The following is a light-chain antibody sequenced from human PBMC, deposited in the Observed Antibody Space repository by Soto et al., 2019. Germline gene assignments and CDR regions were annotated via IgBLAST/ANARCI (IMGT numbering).Light chain of an antibody. CDR1: SSDVGGYNY. CDR2: DVS. CDR3: SSYTSSSTLVV. Sequence: QSALTQPASGSGSPGQSITISYTGTSSDVGGYNYVSWYQQHPGKAPKLMIYDVSNRPSGVSNRFSGSKSGNTASLTISGLQAEDEADYYCSSYTSSSTLVVFGTGTKVTVL. J-gene: IGLJ1*01. V-gene: IGLV2-14*01.